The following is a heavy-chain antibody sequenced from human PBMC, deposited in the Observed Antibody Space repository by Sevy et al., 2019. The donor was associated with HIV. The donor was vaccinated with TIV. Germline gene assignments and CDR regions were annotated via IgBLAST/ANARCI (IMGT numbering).Heavy chain of an antibody. V-gene: IGHV4-30-4*01. D-gene: IGHD3-10*01. CDR3: AGTSHYYGSGSYY. J-gene: IGHJ4*02. CDR1: GGSISSGDYY. Sequence: SETLSLTCTVSGGSISSGDYYWSWIRQPPGQGLEWIGYIYYSGSTYYNPSLKSRVTISVDTSKNQFSLKLSSVTAADTAVYYCAGTSHYYGSGSYYWGQGTLVTVSS. CDR2: IYYSGST.